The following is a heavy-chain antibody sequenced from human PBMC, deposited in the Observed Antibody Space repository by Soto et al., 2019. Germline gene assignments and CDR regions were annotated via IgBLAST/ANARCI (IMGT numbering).Heavy chain of an antibody. Sequence: QVQLQESGPGVMRPSETLSLTCVVSGGSVSRGSYYWTWIRQPPGKGLEWMGHIFYSMTTTNYNPSLESRVSISVDTSQNLSSLSLTSVTAADTAVYYCARVYRGSYGPNDWGQGTLVTVSS. J-gene: IGHJ1*01. D-gene: IGHD3-16*01. CDR3: ARVYRGSYGPND. CDR2: IFYSMTTT. CDR1: GGSVSRGSYY. V-gene: IGHV4-61*03.